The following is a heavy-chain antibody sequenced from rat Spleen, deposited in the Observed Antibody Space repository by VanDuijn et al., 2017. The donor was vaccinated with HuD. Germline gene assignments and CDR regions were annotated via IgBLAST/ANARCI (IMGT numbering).Heavy chain of an antibody. V-gene: IGHV5-25*01. CDR2: ISPSGGST. Sequence: EVQLVESGGGLVQPGRSLKLSCAASGFTFSNYDMAWVRQAPTKGLEWVASISPSGGSTYYRDSVKGRFTVSRDNAKSTLYLQMDSLRSENTATYYCARHRYVYYGSGLDAWGQGASVTVSS. D-gene: IGHD1-6*01. J-gene: IGHJ4*01. CDR1: GFTFSNYD. CDR3: ARHRYVYYGSGLDA.